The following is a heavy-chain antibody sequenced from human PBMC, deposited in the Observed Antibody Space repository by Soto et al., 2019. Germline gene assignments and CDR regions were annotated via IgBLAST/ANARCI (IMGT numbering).Heavy chain of an antibody. D-gene: IGHD5-12*01. Sequence: QVQLVESGGGLVRPGESLRLSCAASEFTFSVYYMSWIRQAPGKGLEWVSYISSSGNTIYYADSVKGRFTISRDNAKNSLYLQMNSLRAEDTAVYYCARRYSGGRAFDICGQGTMVTVSS. V-gene: IGHV3-11*01. CDR2: ISSSGNTI. J-gene: IGHJ3*02. CDR3: ARRYSGGRAFDI. CDR1: EFTFSVYY.